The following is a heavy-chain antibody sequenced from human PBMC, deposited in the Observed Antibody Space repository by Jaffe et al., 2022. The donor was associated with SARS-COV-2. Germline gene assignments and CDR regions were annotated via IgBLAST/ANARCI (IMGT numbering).Heavy chain of an antibody. CDR2: INPNSGGT. V-gene: IGHV1-2*02. Sequence: QVQLVQSGAEVKKPGASVKVSCKASGYTFTGYYMHWVRQAPGQGLEWMGWINPNSGGTNYAQKFQGRVTMTRDTSISTAYMELSRLRSDDTAVYYCASGYCSGGSCYLYYFDYWGQGTLVTVSS. J-gene: IGHJ4*02. CDR3: ASGYCSGGSCYLYYFDY. D-gene: IGHD2-15*01. CDR1: GYTFTGYY.